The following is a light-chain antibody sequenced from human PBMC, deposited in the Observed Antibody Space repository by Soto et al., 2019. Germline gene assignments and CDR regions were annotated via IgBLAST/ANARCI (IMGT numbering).Light chain of an antibody. J-gene: IGLJ2*01. CDR1: KLGDKY. CDR2: QDS. Sequence: SYELTQPPSVSVSPVQTASMTCSGDKLGDKYACWYQRKPGQSPVLVIYQDSKRPSGIPERFSGSNSGNTATLTISGTQAMDEADYYCQAWDSSTVVFGGGTKVTVL. V-gene: IGLV3-1*01. CDR3: QAWDSSTVV.